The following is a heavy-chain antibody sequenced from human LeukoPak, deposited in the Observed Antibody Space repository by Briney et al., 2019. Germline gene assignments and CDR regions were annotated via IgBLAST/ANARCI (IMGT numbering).Heavy chain of an antibody. Sequence: SETLSLTCAVYGGSFSGYYWSWIRQPPGKGLEWIGEINHSGSTNYNPSLKSRVTISVDTSKNQFSLKLSSVTAADTAVYYCARGFIVFGSGPQNCSDPGGREPLVTVPS. CDR3: ARGFIVFGSGPQNCSDP. CDR1: GGSFSGYY. CDR2: INHSGST. V-gene: IGHV4-34*01. D-gene: IGHD3-3*01. J-gene: IGHJ5*02.